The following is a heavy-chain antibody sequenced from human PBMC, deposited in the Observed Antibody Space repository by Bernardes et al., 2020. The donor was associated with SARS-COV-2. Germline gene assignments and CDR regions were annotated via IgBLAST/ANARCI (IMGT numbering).Heavy chain of an antibody. CDR1: GYTFSDYY. Sequence: ASVKVSCKASGYTFSDYYIHWLRQAPGQGFEWMGWSSPKSGATNYAQKFQGRVTMTRDTAISTEYMQLSSLTSDDTAVYYCARTFYYDRGGDSVFDQWGQGTLVSVSS. CDR3: ARTFYYDRGGDSVFDQ. V-gene: IGHV1-2*02. D-gene: IGHD2-21*01. J-gene: IGHJ4*02. CDR2: SSPKSGAT.